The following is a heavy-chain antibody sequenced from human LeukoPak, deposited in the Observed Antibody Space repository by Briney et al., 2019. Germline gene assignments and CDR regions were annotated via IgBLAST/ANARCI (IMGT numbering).Heavy chain of an antibody. CDR1: GGSISSYY. J-gene: IGHJ4*02. V-gene: IGHV4-59*01. CDR3: ARTYCSGGSCYYDY. D-gene: IGHD2-15*01. Sequence: PSETLSLTCTVSGGSISSYYWSWLRQPPGKGLEWIGYIYYSGSTNYNPSLKSRVTISVDTSKNQFSLKLSSVTAADTAVYYCARTYCSGGSCYYDYWGQGTLVTVSS. CDR2: IYYSGST.